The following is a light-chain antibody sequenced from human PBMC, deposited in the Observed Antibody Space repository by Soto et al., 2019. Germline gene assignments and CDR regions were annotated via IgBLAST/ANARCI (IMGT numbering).Light chain of an antibody. J-gene: IGLJ1*01. V-gene: IGLV2-23*01. CDR3: CSYAGSSTI. CDR1: SSDVGSYNL. Sequence: QSDRNQPAYVSGSPGQSITISCNGTSSDVGSYNLVSWYQQHPGKAPKLMIYEGSKRPSGVSNRFSGSKSGNTASLTISGLQAEDEADYYCCSYAGSSTIFGTGTKVTVL. CDR2: EGS.